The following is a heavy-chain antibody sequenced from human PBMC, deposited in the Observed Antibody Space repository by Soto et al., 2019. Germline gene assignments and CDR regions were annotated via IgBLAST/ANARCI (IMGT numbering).Heavy chain of an antibody. CDR1: GFTFSSYA. Sequence: GGSLRLSCAASGFTFSSYAMHWVRQAPGKGLEWVAVISYDGSNKYYTDFVKGRFTVSRDNSKNTLYLQMNSLEDDDTAVYYCAKDPHSSGWDSFWFDPWGQGTLVTVSS. D-gene: IGHD6-19*01. V-gene: IGHV3-30-3*01. J-gene: IGHJ5*02. CDR2: ISYDGSNK. CDR3: AKDPHSSGWDSFWFDP.